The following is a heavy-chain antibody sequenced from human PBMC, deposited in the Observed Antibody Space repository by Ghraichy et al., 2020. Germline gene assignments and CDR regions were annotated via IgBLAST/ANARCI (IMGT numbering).Heavy chain of an antibody. Sequence: ASVKVSCKASGYSFNNNGITWVRQAPGQGLEWMGWISAYNRYTNFAQKFQGRVTMTTDTSTSTAYMEVRSLTSDDTAVYYCARWEDRGYCRDGTCFHFESWGQGTLVTVSS. J-gene: IGHJ4*01. CDR3: ARWEDRGYCRDGTCFHFES. V-gene: IGHV1-18*01. D-gene: IGHD2-15*01. CDR1: GYSFNNNG. CDR2: ISAYNRYT.